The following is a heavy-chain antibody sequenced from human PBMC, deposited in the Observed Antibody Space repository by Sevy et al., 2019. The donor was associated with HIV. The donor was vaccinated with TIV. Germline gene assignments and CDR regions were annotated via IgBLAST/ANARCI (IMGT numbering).Heavy chain of an antibody. CDR3: ARDHVKDGDLGDYYYYAMDV. V-gene: IGHV3-11*01. CDR2: ISGSDSTI. CDR1: GFTFSDYY. J-gene: IGHJ6*02. Sequence: GGSLRLSCAASGFTFSDYYMSWIRQAPGKGLEWISYISGSDSTIYYADSVKGRFTISRDNAKNSLYLQMNNLRPEDTAVYYCARDHVKDGDLGDYYYYAMDVWGQGTTVTVSS. D-gene: IGHD4-17*01.